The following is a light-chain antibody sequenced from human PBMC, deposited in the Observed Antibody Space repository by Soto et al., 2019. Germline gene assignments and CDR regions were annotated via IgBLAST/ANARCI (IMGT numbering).Light chain of an antibody. CDR3: QVWDSTTRV. V-gene: IGLV3-1*01. J-gene: IGLJ3*02. Sequence: SYELTQPPSVSVSPGQTASITCSGDRLGNKYACWYQQKPGQSPELVIYKDSRRPSGIPERFSGSNSGNTATLTISGTQTMDEADYYCQVWDSTTRVFGGGTKLTVL. CDR2: KDS. CDR1: RLGNKY.